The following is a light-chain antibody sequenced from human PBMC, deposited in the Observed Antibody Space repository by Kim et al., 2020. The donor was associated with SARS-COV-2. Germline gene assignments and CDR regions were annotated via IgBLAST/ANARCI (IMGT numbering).Light chain of an antibody. CDR1: SLRSYY. CDR3: NSRDSSGNHLWV. V-gene: IGLV3-19*01. CDR2: GKN. J-gene: IGLJ3*02. Sequence: LGQTVRTTCQGDSLRSYYASWYQQKPGQAPVLVIYGKNNRPSGIPDRFSGSSSGNTASLTITGAQAEDEADYYCNSRDSSGNHLWVFGGGTQLTVL.